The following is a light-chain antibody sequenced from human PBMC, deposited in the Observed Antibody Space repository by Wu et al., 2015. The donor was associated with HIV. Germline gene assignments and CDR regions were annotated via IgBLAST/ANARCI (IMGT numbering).Light chain of an antibody. CDR3: QQRRYWPLYT. CDR1: QSVASF. Sequence: EIVLTQFPATLSLSPGERATLSCRASQSVASFLAWYQQKPGQAPRLLIYDASNRATGIPARFGGSGSGTDFTLTISSLEPEDFAVYYCQQRRYWPLYTFGQGTKLEIK. J-gene: IGKJ2*01. CDR2: DAS. V-gene: IGKV3-11*01.